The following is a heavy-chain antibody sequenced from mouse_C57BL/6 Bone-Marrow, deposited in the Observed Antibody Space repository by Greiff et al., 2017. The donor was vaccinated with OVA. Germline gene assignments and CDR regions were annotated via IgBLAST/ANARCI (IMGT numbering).Heavy chain of an antibody. J-gene: IGHJ3*01. CDR2: IDPETGGT. Sequence: VQLQQSGAELVRPGASVTLSCKASGYTFTDYEMHWVKQTPVHGLEWIGAIDPETGGTAYNQKFKGKAILTADKSSSTAYMELRSLTSEDSAVYYCTREGIWYYAWFAYWGQGTLVTVSA. V-gene: IGHV1-15*01. D-gene: IGHD2-1*01. CDR3: TREGIWYYAWFAY. CDR1: GYTFTDYE.